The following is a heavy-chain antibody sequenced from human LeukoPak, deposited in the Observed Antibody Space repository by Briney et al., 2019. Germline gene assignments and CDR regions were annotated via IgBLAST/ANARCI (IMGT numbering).Heavy chain of an antibody. CDR1: GGSISSYY. Sequence: SETLSLTCTVSGGSISSYYWSWMRQPPGKGLEWIGYIYYSGSTNYNTSLKSRVTISVDTSKNQFSLKLSSVTAADTAVYYCARVTGVATIIYYDYYMDVCGKGTTVTVSS. V-gene: IGHV4-59*01. CDR2: IYYSGST. CDR3: ARVTGVATIIYYDYYMDV. J-gene: IGHJ6*03. D-gene: IGHD5-24*01.